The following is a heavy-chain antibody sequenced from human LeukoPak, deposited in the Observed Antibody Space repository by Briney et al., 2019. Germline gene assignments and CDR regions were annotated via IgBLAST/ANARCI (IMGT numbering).Heavy chain of an antibody. CDR1: GFTFSSYS. CDR2: ISSSSSYI. D-gene: IGHD2-2*01. J-gene: IGHJ4*02. CDR3: ARGCSSTSCYPNFDY. V-gene: IGHV3-21*01. Sequence: GGSLRLSCAASGFTFSSYSMNWVRQAPGKGREWVSSISSSSSYIYYADSVKGRFTISRDNAKNSLYLQMNSLRAEDTAVYYCARGCSSTSCYPNFDYWGQGTLVTVSS.